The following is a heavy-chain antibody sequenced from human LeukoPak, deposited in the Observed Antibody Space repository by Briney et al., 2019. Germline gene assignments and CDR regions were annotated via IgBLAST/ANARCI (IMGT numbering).Heavy chain of an antibody. Sequence: SETLSLTCTVSGGSISSYYWGWIRQPPGKGLEWIGSIYYSGSTYYNPSLKSRVTISVDTSKNQFSLKLSSVTAADTAVYYCARSWDYGDPTTSYFDYWGQGTLVTVSS. CDR1: GGSISSYY. J-gene: IGHJ4*02. V-gene: IGHV4-39*01. CDR3: ARSWDYGDPTTSYFDY. D-gene: IGHD4-17*01. CDR2: IYYSGST.